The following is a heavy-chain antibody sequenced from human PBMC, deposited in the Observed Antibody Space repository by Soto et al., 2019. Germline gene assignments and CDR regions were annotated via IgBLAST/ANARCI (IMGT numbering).Heavy chain of an antibody. CDR3: AREGRHFDY. CDR2: INPIFGTP. CDR1: GGTFSSYA. Sequence: QVQLVQSGAEVQRPGSSVKVSCKASGGTFSSYAISWVRQALGQGLEWMGGINPIFGTPHYAQKYQGRVTITADTFTNTAYMELTRLTSDDSAVEFCAREGRHFDYWGQGTLVTVSS. J-gene: IGHJ4*02. V-gene: IGHV1-69*06.